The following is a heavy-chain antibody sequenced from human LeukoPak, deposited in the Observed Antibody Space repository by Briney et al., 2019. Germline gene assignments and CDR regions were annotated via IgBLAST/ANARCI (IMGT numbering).Heavy chain of an antibody. V-gene: IGHV4-39*01. CDR3: ASLIKDFWSGYYSDY. J-gene: IGHJ4*02. CDR1: GGSISSSSYY. CDR2: IYYSGST. Sequence: PSETLSLTCTVSGGSISSSSYYWGWIRQPPGKGLEWIGSIYYSGSTYYNPSPKSRVTISVDTSKNQFSLKLSSVTAADTAVYYCASLIKDFWSGYYSDYWGQGTLVTVSS. D-gene: IGHD3-3*01.